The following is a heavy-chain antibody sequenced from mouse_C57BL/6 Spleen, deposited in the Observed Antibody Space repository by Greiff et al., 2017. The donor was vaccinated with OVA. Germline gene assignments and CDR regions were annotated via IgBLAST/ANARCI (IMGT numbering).Heavy chain of an antibody. CDR2: INYDGSST. Sequence: EVKLMESAGGLVQPGSSMKLSCTASGFTFSDYYMAWVRQVPEKGLEWVANINYDGSSTYYLDSLKSRFIISRDNAKNILYLQMSSLKSEDTATYYCAREGLGRYFDVWGTGTTVTVSS. CDR3: AREGLGRYFDV. J-gene: IGHJ1*03. CDR1: GFTFSDYY. D-gene: IGHD4-1*01. V-gene: IGHV5-16*01.